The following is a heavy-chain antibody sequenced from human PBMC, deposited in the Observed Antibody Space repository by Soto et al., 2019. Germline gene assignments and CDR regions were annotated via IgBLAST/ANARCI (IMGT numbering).Heavy chain of an antibody. V-gene: IGHV4-34*01. J-gene: IGHJ3*02. D-gene: IGHD3-9*01. CDR3: ARTDYDILTESAFDI. CDR1: GGSFSGYY. CDR2: INHSGST. Sequence: SETLSLTCAVYGGSFSGYYWSWIRQPPGKGLEWIGEINHSGSTNYNPSLKSRVTISVDTSKNQFSLKLSSVTAADTAVYYCARTDYDILTESAFDIWGQGTMVTVSS.